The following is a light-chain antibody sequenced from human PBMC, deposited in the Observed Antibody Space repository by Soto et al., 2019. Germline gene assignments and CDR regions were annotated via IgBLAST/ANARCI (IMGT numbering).Light chain of an antibody. CDR1: QSLLHSNGYNY. J-gene: IGKJ1*01. V-gene: IGKV2-28*01. Sequence: DSVMTQFPLSLSVTPGEPASISCRSSQSLLHSNGYNYVDWYVQKPGQSPQLLIYLGSNRASGVPDRFSGSGSGTDFTLKISRVGAEDVGVYYCMQALQIRVEFGQGTKVEIK. CDR3: MQALQIRVE. CDR2: LGS.